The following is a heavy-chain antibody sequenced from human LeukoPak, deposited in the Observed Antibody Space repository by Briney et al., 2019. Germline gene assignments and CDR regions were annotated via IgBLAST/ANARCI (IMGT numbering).Heavy chain of an antibody. Sequence: SVKVSCKAAGGTFSSYAISWVRQAPGQGLEWMGGIIPIFGTTNYAQKFQGRVTITADESTSTAYRELSSLRSEDTAVYYCARVLRYFRDAFDIWGQGTMVTVSS. CDR1: GGTFSSYA. CDR3: ARVLRYFRDAFDI. J-gene: IGHJ3*02. V-gene: IGHV1-69*13. CDR2: IIPIFGTT. D-gene: IGHD3-9*01.